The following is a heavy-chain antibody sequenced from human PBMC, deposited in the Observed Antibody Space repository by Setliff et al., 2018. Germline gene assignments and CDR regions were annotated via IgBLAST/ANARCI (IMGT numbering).Heavy chain of an antibody. D-gene: IGHD1-26*01. CDR1: GFSVSNARLG. Sequence: GSGPTLVNPTATLTLTCTVSGFSVSNARLGVGWIRQPPGKALEWLALVYWDDDKRYSPSLKSRLTIPKDTSKNQVVLTMTNMDSVDTATYYCARTVRSGSYHYYYMDVWGKGTTVTVSS. V-gene: IGHV2-5*02. CDR3: ARTVRSGSYHYYYMDV. J-gene: IGHJ6*03. CDR2: VYWDDDK.